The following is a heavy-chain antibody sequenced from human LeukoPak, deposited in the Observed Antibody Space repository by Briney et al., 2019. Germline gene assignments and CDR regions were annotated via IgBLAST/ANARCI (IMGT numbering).Heavy chain of an antibody. CDR3: GRLLDSSGYSAHYYYGLDV. J-gene: IGHJ6*02. CDR2: ISYYGRT. D-gene: IGHD3-22*01. Sequence: SETLSLTCTVSGASISSYYWSWIPEPPGKGLEWIVDISYYGRTNYNPSLKSRVTLSVDTSKNQFSLKLSSVTAADTAVYYCGRLLDSSGYSAHYYYGLDVWGPGTTVTVS. CDR1: GASISSYY. V-gene: IGHV4-59*01.